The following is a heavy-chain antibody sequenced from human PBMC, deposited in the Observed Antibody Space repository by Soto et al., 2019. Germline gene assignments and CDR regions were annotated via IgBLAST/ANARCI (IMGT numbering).Heavy chain of an antibody. D-gene: IGHD6-19*01. J-gene: IGHJ4*02. CDR3: GKAFRVAGIHSCDY. CDR2: ISDSGGST. CDR1: GFTFSTYA. Sequence: ELQLLESGGGLVQPGGSLRLSCAASGFTFSTYAMSWVRQAPGKGLEWVSAISDSGGSTYYADTVEGRFTISRDNSKNAQLLQMSSLRAEDTAIYFCGKAFRVAGIHSCDYWGQGTLVTVSS. V-gene: IGHV3-23*01.